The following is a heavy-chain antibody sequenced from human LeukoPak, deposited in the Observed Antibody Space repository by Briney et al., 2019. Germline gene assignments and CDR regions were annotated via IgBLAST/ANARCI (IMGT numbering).Heavy chain of an antibody. Sequence: GGSLRLSCAASGFTFDDYAMHWVRQATGKGLEWVSGISWNSGSIGYADSVKGRFTISRDNAKNSLYLQMNSLRAEDTALYYCAKDMASSYYYGMDVWGQGTTVTVSS. CDR1: GFTFDDYA. V-gene: IGHV3-9*01. J-gene: IGHJ6*02. CDR2: ISWNSGSI. D-gene: IGHD1-26*01. CDR3: AKDMASSYYYGMDV.